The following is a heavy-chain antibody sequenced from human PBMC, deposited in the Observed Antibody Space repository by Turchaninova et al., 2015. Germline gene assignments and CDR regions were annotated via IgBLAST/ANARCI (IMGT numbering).Heavy chain of an antibody. Sequence: QVLLMESGGGLVKPGGSLRLSCAASGFTFSDYYMTWIRPAPGKGRAWVSYISNSGSTEYHAEFVKGPFTITRDNYENSLYLQMNSLRAEDTAVYYCARDKEPFLEYLLPDSWGQGALVTVSS. D-gene: IGHD3-3*02. CDR1: GFTFSDYY. CDR3: ARDKEPFLEYLLPDS. J-gene: IGHJ4*02. V-gene: IGHV3-11*01. CDR2: ISNSGSTE.